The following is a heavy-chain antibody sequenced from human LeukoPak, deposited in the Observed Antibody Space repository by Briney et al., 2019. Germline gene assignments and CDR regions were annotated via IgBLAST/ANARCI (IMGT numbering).Heavy chain of an antibody. D-gene: IGHD1-14*01. Sequence: ASVKVSCKASGYTFNGYYMHWVRQAPGQGLEWMGWINPNSGGTNYAQKFQGRVTMTRDTSISTAYMQLSRLRSDDTAIYYCAREPGSHAFDIWGQGTMVSVSS. J-gene: IGHJ3*02. CDR3: AREPGSHAFDI. V-gene: IGHV1-2*02. CDR2: INPNSGGT. CDR1: GYTFNGYY.